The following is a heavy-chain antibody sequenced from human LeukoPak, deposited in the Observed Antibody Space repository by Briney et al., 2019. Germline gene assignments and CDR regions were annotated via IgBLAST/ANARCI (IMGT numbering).Heavy chain of an antibody. CDR1: GFTFSSYA. J-gene: IGHJ4*02. V-gene: IGHV3-7*01. D-gene: IGHD2-15*01. Sequence: GGSLRLSCAASGFTFSSYAMSWVRQAPGKGLEWVANIKQDGSEKYYVDSVKGRFTISRDNAKNSLYLQMNSLRAEDTAVYYCARDLVGSCLDYWGQGTLVTVSS. CDR3: ARDLVGSCLDY. CDR2: IKQDGSEK.